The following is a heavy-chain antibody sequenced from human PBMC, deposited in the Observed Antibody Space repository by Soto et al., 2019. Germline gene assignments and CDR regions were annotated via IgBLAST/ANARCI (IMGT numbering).Heavy chain of an antibody. CDR1: GFTFSSYG. Sequence: PEWSLRLFCAASGFTFSSYGMHWVRQAPGKGLEWVAVISYDGSNKYYADSVKGRFTISRDNSKNTLYLQMNSLRAEDTAVYYCAKDLRWAVAVSYGGSDYWGQGPTATVSS. CDR3: AKDLRWAVAVSYGGSDY. V-gene: IGHV3-30*18. CDR2: ISYDGSNK. D-gene: IGHD6-19*01. J-gene: IGHJ4*02.